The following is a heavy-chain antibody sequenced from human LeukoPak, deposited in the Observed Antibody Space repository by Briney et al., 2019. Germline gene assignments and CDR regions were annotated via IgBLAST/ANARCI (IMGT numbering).Heavy chain of an antibody. CDR3: ARRCSGGSCYTDYGMDV. D-gene: IGHD2-15*01. J-gene: IGHJ6*02. V-gene: IGHV5-51*01. CDR2: IYPGDSDT. CDR1: GYSFTSYW. Sequence: GESLKISCKGSGYSFTSYWIGWVRQMPGKGLEWMGIIYPGDSDTRYSPSFQGQVTISADKSISTAYLQWSSLKASDTAMYYWARRCSGGSCYTDYGMDVWGQGTTVTVSS.